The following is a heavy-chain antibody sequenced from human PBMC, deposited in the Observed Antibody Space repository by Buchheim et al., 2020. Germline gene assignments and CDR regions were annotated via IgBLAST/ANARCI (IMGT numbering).Heavy chain of an antibody. V-gene: IGHV3-11*06. CDR2: ISSSAGYT. CDR1: GFTFSDYY. D-gene: IGHD2-2*01. Sequence: QVQLVESGGGLVKPGGSLRLSCAASGFTFSDYYLIWIRQSPGKGLEWVSSISSSAGYTKYADSVKGRFTISRDNTKNSLYLQVNDLRADDTAVYYGARPRSTSYFYYGMDVWGQGTT. CDR3: ARPRSTSYFYYGMDV. J-gene: IGHJ6*02.